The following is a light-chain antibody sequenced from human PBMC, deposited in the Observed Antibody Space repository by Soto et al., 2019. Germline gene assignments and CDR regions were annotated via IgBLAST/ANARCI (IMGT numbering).Light chain of an antibody. CDR1: QSACGY. CDR2: DAY. V-gene: IGKV3-11*01. J-gene: IGKJ4*02. CDR3: QQRSDYPPLT. Sequence: VLTQSPTTLSLSPGDLATLACRAGQSACGYLAWYQNKPGQAPRLLIYDAYNRANGVPARFSGSGSETDFTLIISSLEPEDFAVYYCQQRSDYPPLTFGGGTRVEIK.